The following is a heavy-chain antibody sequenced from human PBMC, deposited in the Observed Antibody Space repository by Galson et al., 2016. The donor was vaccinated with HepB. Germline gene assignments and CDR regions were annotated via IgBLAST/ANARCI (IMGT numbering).Heavy chain of an antibody. V-gene: IGHV5-10-1*01. Sequence: QSGAEVKKPGESLTISCKGSGYTFTNYWITWLRQMPGKGLEWMGRIDPSDSYSNYSPSFEGHVTISVDETNTTAFLQWSSLKASDTAVYYCARGYCSRGSCYSFDYWGQGTLVTVSS. CDR2: IDPSDSYS. D-gene: IGHD2-15*01. J-gene: IGHJ4*02. CDR1: GYTFTNYW. CDR3: ARGYCSRGSCYSFDY.